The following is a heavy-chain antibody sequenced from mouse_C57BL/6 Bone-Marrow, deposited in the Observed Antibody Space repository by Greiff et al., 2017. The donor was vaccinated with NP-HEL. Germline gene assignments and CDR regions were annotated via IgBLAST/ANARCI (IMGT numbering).Heavy chain of an antibody. CDR1: GFSLTSYA. D-gene: IGHD2-2*01. J-gene: IGHJ2*01. CDR2: IWTGVGT. Sequence: QVPLKESGPGLVAPSQSLSITCTVSGFSLTSYALSCVRPPPGKGLAWLGVIWTGVGTNYNSALKSRLSISKDNSKSQVFLKMNSLQTDDTARYYCARNERLPDYFDYWGQGTTLTVSS. CDR3: ARNERLPDYFDY. V-gene: IGHV2-9-1*01.